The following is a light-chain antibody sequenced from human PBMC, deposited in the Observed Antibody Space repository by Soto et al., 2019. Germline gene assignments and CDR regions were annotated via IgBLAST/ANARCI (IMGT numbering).Light chain of an antibody. J-gene: IGKJ4*01. CDR3: QQYSTYPLT. CDR2: RAS. CDR1: QSISNS. V-gene: IGKV1-5*03. Sequence: DIQMTQSPSTRSASVGDRVTMTCRASQSISNSLAWYQQQPGKAPKLLIYRASALQSGVPSRFSGSGSGTEFTLTIDSLQPDDFAPFYCQQYSTYPLTFGGGTRGDIK.